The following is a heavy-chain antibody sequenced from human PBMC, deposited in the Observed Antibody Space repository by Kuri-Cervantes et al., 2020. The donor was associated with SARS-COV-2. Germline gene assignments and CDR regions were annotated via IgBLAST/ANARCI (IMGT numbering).Heavy chain of an antibody. CDR2: IYHSGST. Sequence: LRLSCAVYGGSFSGYYWSWIRQPPGKGLEWIGYIYHSGSTYYNPSLKSRVTISVDRSKNQFSLKLSSVTAADTALYYCARDSYCINGVCLLGYWGQGTLVTVSS. J-gene: IGHJ4*02. CDR3: ARDSYCINGVCLLGY. D-gene: IGHD2-8*01. CDR1: GGSFSGYY. V-gene: IGHV4-30-2*01.